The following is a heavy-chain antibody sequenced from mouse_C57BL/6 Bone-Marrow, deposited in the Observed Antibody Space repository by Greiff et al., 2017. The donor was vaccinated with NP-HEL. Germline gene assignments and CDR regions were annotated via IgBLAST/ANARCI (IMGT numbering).Heavy chain of an antibody. Sequence: QVQLQQPGAELVKPGASVKVSCKASGYTFTSYWMHWVKQRPGQGLEWIGRIHPSDSYTNYNQKFKGKATLTVDTSSSTAYMQLSSLTAEDSAVYYCVYYDYDWFAYWGQGTLVTVSA. CDR2: IHPSDSYT. D-gene: IGHD2-4*01. CDR3: VYYDYDWFAY. J-gene: IGHJ3*01. V-gene: IGHV1-74*01. CDR1: GYTFTSYW.